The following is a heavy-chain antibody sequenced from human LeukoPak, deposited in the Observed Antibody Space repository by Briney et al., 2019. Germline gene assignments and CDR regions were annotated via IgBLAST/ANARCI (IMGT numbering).Heavy chain of an antibody. J-gene: IGHJ4*02. CDR1: GFTVSSNY. CDR3: ARGVQLERRWGYFDY. D-gene: IGHD1-1*01. Sequence: GGSLRLSCAASGFTVSSNYMSWVRQAPGKGLEWVSVIYSGGSTYYADSVKGRFTISRDNSKNTLYLQMSSLRAEDTAVYYCARGVQLERRWGYFDYWGQGTLVTVSS. V-gene: IGHV3-53*01. CDR2: IYSGGST.